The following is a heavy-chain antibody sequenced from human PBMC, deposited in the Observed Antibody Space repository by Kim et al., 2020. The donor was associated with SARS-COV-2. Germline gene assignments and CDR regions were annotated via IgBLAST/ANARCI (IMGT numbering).Heavy chain of an antibody. CDR1: GFTFSNAW. CDR2: IKSKTDGGTT. CDR3: TTEGYWGYYGMDV. J-gene: IGHJ6*02. D-gene: IGHD7-27*01. V-gene: IGHV3-15*01. Sequence: GGSLRLSCAASGFTFSNAWMSWVHQAPGKGLEWVGRIKSKTDGGTTDYAAPVKGRFTISRDDSKNTLYLQMNSLKTEDTAVYYCTTEGYWGYYGMDVWGQGTTVTVSS.